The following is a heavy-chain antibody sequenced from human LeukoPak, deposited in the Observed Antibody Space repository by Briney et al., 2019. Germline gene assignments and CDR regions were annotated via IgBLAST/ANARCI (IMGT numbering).Heavy chain of an antibody. CDR2: IYYSGST. CDR3: ARQLRGEAVAGHLQPFDY. V-gene: IGHV4-59*08. J-gene: IGHJ4*02. CDR1: GGSISSYY. Sequence: SETLSLTCTVSGGSISSYYWNWIRQPPGKGPEWIGYIYYSGSTNYNPFLKSRVTISVDTSKNQFSLKLSSVTAADTAVYFCARQLRGEAVAGHLQPFDYWGQGTLVTVSS. D-gene: IGHD6-19*01.